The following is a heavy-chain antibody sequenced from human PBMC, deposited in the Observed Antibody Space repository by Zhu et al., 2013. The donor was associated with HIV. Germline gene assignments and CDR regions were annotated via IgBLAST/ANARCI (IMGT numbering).Heavy chain of an antibody. D-gene: IGHD1-1*01. CDR2: NXPLVVGTT. CDR1: GYTFASYY. Sequence: QVQLVQSGAXGEEAWGLSEGSCKASGYTFASYYIHWVRQAPGQGLEWMGINXPLVVGTTTYTQSFQGRVTXTGDTSTSTVYMELSSLRSEDTAVYYCAIVYTSGSVPKFWGQGTLVTVSS. J-gene: IGHJ4*02. V-gene: IGHV1-46*01. CDR3: AIVYTSGSVPKF.